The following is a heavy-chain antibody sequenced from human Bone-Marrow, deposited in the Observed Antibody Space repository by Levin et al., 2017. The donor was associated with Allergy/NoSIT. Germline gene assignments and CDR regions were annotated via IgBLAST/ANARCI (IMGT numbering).Heavy chain of an antibody. CDR1: GFTFSSYA. D-gene: IGHD2-15*01. CDR2: ISGSGGST. Sequence: SCAASGFTFSSYAMSWVRQAPGKGLEWVSAISGSGGSTYYADSVKGRFTISRDNSKNTLYLQMNSLRAEDTAVYYCAKLFCSGGSCYPRTFDYWGQGTLVTVSS. V-gene: IGHV3-23*01. J-gene: IGHJ4*02. CDR3: AKLFCSGGSCYPRTFDY.